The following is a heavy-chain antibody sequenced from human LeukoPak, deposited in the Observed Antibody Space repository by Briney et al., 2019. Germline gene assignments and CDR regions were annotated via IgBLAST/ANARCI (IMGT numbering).Heavy chain of an antibody. CDR1: GFTFSSYA. CDR3: ASAREEYNWFDP. V-gene: IGHV3-30-3*01. J-gene: IGHJ5*02. Sequence: PGRSLRLSCAASGFTFSSYAMHWVRQAPGKGLEWVAVISYDGSNKYYADSVKGRFTISRDNSKNTLYLQMNRLRAEDTAVYYCASAREEYNWFDPWGQGTLVTVSS. D-gene: IGHD3-10*01. CDR2: ISYDGSNK.